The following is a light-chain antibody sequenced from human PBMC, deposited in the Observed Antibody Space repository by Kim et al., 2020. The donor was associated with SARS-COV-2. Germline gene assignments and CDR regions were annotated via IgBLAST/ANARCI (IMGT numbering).Light chain of an antibody. CDR3: QQATGFPLS. V-gene: IGKV1-12*01. Sequence: SVGIGVTITRRTSQSIGNLLAWYQQKPGEVPKLMVYSASSLQSGVPSRFSGSGSGTEFTLTIDSLQPEDFATYYCQQATGFPLSFGGGTRVEIK. CDR2: SAS. J-gene: IGKJ4*01. CDR1: QSIGNL.